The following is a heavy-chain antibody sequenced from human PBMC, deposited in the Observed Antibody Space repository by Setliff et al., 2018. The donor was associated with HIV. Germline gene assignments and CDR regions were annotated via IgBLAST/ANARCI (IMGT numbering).Heavy chain of an antibody. Sequence: LSLTCDDSAVSLRGHYWNWIRQSPGKGLEWIGEIDPRGSTNYNPSLKSRVTMSVDTSKNQFSLKLSSVTAADTAVYYCARLGRAIDDGGSSVRLDFWGQGVLVTVS. J-gene: IGHJ4*02. D-gene: IGHD2-15*01. CDR1: AVSLRGHY. V-gene: IGHV4-34*01. CDR2: IDPRGST. CDR3: ARLGRAIDDGGSSVRLDF.